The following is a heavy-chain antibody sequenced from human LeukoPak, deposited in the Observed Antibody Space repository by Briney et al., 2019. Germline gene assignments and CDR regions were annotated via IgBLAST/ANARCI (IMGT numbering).Heavy chain of an antibody. CDR2: IIPIFGTA. CDR1: GYTFTAYY. V-gene: IGHV1-69*13. CDR3: ARGPRYSYQPTGDFDI. J-gene: IGHJ3*02. Sequence: ASVKVSCKASGYTFTAYYMHWVRQAPGQGLEWMGGIIPIFGTANYAQKFQGRVTITADESTSTAYMELSSLRSEDTAVYYCARGPRYSYQPTGDFDIWGQATMVTVSS. D-gene: IGHD5-18*01.